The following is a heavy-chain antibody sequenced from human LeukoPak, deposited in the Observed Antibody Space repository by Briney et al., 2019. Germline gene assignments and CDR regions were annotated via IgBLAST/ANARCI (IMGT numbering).Heavy chain of an antibody. V-gene: IGHV3-11*04. CDR2: ISSSGSTI. CDR1: GFTFSDYY. D-gene: IGHD3-22*01. Sequence: GGSLRLSCAAPGFTFSDYYMSWIRQAPGKGLEWVSYISSSGSTIYYADSVKGRFTISRDNAKNSLYLQMNSLRAEDTAVYYCAREVYYYDSSGYQPLLGAFDIWGQGTMVTVSS. CDR3: AREVYYYDSSGYQPLLGAFDI. J-gene: IGHJ3*02.